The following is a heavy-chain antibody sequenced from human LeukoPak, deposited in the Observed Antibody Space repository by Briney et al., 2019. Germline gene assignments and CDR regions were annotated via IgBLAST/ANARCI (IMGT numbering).Heavy chain of an antibody. CDR2: ISSSSYI. Sequence: PGGSLRLSCAASGFTFSSYSMNWVRQAPGKGLECVSSISSSSYIYYADSVKGRFTISRDNAKNSLYLQMNSLRAEDTAVYYCARVFDSSGYWFSRHWGQGTLVTVSS. CDR3: ARVFDSSGYWFSRH. D-gene: IGHD3-22*01. CDR1: GFTFSSYS. V-gene: IGHV3-21*01. J-gene: IGHJ4*02.